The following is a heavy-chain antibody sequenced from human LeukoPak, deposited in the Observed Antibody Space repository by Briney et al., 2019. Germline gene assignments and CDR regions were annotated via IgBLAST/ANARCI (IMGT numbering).Heavy chain of an antibody. V-gene: IGHV1-58*01. D-gene: IGHD5-12*01. Sequence: ASVKDSCKASGCTFTSSAVQWVRQARGQRLEWIGWIVVGSGNTNYAQKFQERVTITRDMSTSTAYMELSSLRSEDTAVYYCAADRGYDSAIGAFHIWGQGTMVTVSS. CDR2: IVVGSGNT. J-gene: IGHJ3*02. CDR1: GCTFTSSA. CDR3: AADRGYDSAIGAFHI.